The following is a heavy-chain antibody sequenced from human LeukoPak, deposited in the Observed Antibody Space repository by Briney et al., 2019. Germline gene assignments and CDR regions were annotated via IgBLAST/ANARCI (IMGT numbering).Heavy chain of an antibody. Sequence: ASVKVSCKVSGYTFTDYYMHWVQQAPGKGREWMGLVDPEDGETIYAEKFQGRVTITADTSTDTAYMGLSSLRSEDTAVYYCAKIVVVPAADAFDIWGQGTMVTVSS. V-gene: IGHV1-69-2*01. CDR1: GYTFTDYY. D-gene: IGHD2-2*01. CDR2: VDPEDGET. CDR3: AKIVVVPAADAFDI. J-gene: IGHJ3*02.